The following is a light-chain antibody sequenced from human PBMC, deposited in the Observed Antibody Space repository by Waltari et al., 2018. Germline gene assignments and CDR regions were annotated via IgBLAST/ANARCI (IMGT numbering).Light chain of an antibody. J-gene: IGLJ2*01. V-gene: IGLV2-14*01. CDR3: SSYTTSNNYVV. CDR2: DVS. Sequence: SALTQPASVSGSPGQSIPISCTGTSTAIGGSNHVSWYQQHPVKAPKVVIYDVSKRPSGVSSRFSGSKSGNTASLTISGLQAEDEADYYCSSYTTSNNYVVCGGGTKLTVL. CDR1: STAIGGSNH.